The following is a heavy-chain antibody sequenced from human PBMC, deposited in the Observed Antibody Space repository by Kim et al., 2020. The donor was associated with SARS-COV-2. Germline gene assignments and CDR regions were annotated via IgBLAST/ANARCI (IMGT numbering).Heavy chain of an antibody. CDR3: AKGYSYAYVYGMDV. V-gene: IGHV3-30*18. Sequence: GGSLRLSCAASGFTFSTYGMHWVRQAPGKGLEWVAVISYDGSNKYYADSVKGRFTISRDNSKNTLYLQMNSLRAEDTAVYYCAKGYSYAYVYGMDVWGQGTTVTVSS. D-gene: IGHD5-18*01. CDR2: ISYDGSNK. J-gene: IGHJ6*02. CDR1: GFTFSTYG.